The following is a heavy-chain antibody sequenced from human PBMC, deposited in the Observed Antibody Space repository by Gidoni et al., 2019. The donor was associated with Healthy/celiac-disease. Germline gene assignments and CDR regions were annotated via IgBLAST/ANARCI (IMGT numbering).Heavy chain of an antibody. CDR3: ARSPWGNWFDP. D-gene: IGHD3-16*01. V-gene: IGHV4-59*01. CDR2: IYYSGST. J-gene: IGHJ5*02. CDR1: GGSISSYY. Sequence: QVQLQESGPGLVKPSETLSLPCTVSGGSISSYYWSWIRQPPGKGLEWIGYIYYSGSTNYNPSLKSRVTISVDTSKNQFSLKLSSVTAADTAVYYCARSPWGNWFDPWGQGTLVTVSS.